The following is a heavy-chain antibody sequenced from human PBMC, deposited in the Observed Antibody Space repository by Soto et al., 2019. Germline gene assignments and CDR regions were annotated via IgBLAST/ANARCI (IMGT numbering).Heavy chain of an antibody. V-gene: IGHV4-39*01. Sequence: QLQLQESGPGLVKPSETLSLTCTVSGGSISSSSYYWGWIRQPPGKGLEWIGSIYYSGSTYYNPSLTSRVTISVDTSKNQFSLKLSSVTAADTAVYYCEAGYQPLYGMDVWGQGTTVTVSS. CDR1: GGSISSSSYY. CDR3: EAGYQPLYGMDV. D-gene: IGHD2-2*01. J-gene: IGHJ6*02. CDR2: IYYSGST.